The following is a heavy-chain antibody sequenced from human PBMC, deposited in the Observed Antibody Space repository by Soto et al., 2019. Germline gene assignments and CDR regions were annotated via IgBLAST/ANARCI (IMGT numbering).Heavy chain of an antibody. CDR1: GFTFSSYW. V-gene: IGHV3-7*03. CDR2: IKQDGSEK. CDR3: ARGXYSSGWYRRHYYYGMDV. J-gene: IGHJ6*02. D-gene: IGHD6-19*01. Sequence: GGSLRLSCAASGFTFSSYWMSWVRQAPGKGLEWVANIKQDGSEKYYVDSVKGRFTISRDNAKNSLYLQMNSLRAEDTAVYYCARGXYSSGWYRRHYYYGMDVWGQGTTVTVSS.